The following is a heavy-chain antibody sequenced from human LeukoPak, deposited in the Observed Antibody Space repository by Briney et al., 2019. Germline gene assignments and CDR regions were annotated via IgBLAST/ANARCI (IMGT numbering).Heavy chain of an antibody. J-gene: IGHJ4*02. CDR1: GYTFSNYG. V-gene: IGHV1-18*01. CDR3: ARDSSDYCFDY. Sequence: ASVKVSCKASGYTFSNYGLSWVRQAPGQGLEWMGWISAYNGNTNYAQKLQGRVTMTTDTSTSTAYMELRSLRSDDTAVYYCARDSSDYCFDYWGQGTLVTVSS. CDR2: ISAYNGNT. D-gene: IGHD3-22*01.